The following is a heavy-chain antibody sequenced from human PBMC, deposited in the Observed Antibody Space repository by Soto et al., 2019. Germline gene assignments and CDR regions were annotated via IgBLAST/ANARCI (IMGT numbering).Heavy chain of an antibody. CDR2: INPKFGDT. Sequence: QVPLVQSGAEMKEPGDSVRVSCEASGYTFTSYYIHWVRQAPGQGLEWMGWINPKFGDTTYAQDFQGRVSMTRDMCISTVYMELSRLTSDDTAIYYCARNMDYYYGPGSGNGHGFWGQGTTVTVFS. J-gene: IGHJ6*02. V-gene: IGHV1-2*02. CDR3: ARNMDYYYGPGSGNGHGF. D-gene: IGHD3-10*01. CDR1: GYTFTSYY.